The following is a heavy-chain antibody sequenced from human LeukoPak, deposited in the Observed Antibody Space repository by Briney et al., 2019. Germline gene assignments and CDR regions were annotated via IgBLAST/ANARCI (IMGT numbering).Heavy chain of an antibody. D-gene: IGHD1-7*01. Sequence: PGGSLRLSCAASGFRFSSYAMSWGRQAPGKGLEWVSAISGSGVSTYYADPVKGRFTVSRDNSKNTLYLQMSSLRAEDTAVYYCAKDERDWNYNLASQTYDWGQGTLVTVSS. CDR1: GFRFSSYA. CDR2: ISGSGVST. V-gene: IGHV3-23*01. CDR3: AKDERDWNYNLASQTYD. J-gene: IGHJ4*02.